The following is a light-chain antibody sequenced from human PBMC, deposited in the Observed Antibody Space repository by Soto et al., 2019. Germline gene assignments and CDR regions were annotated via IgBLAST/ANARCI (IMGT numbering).Light chain of an antibody. J-gene: IGKJ4*01. CDR3: QQYESSPLT. CDR2: GAS. Sequence: EIVLTQSPGTLSLSPGERATLSCRSSQSVSSNYLAWYQQKPGQAPRLLIYGASRRATGIPDRFSGSGSGTDFTLIISRLEPEDFAVYSCQQYESSPLTFGGGIKVEIK. CDR1: QSVSSNY. V-gene: IGKV3-20*01.